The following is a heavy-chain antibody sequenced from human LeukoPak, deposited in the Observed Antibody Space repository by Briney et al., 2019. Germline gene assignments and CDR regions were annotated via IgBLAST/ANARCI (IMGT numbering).Heavy chain of an antibody. D-gene: IGHD5-18*01. CDR2: IRSKAVGGTT. CDR3: SRGLDLDTGLGSGLMFTVLFDF. Sequence: GSLRLSCTASGFAFCDYAMSWVRQAPGKGLECVGLIRSKAVGGTTEYAASVKGRFTISRDESKSIAYLQMNSLKTEGTAVYYCSRGLDLDTGLGSGLMFTVLFDFWGQGTLVTVSS. J-gene: IGHJ4*02. V-gene: IGHV3-49*04. CDR1: GFAFCDYA.